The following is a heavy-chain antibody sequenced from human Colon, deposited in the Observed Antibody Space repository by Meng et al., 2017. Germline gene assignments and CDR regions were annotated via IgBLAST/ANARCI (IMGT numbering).Heavy chain of an antibody. CDR2: ISGGGEIT. J-gene: IGHJ3*01. V-gene: IGHV3-23*01. Sequence: GGSLRLSCAASGFTFSSYTMTWVRQAPGKGLEWVSSISGGGEITYYADSVKGRFTVSRDNSKSALNLQVISLRVEDTAEYFCLKGGWGKTLDVWGQGTMGTVSS. CDR3: LKGGWGKTLDV. D-gene: IGHD3-10*01. CDR1: GFTFSSYT.